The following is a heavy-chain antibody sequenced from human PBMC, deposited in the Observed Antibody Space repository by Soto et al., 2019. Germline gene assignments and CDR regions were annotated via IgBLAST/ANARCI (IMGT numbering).Heavy chain of an antibody. CDR2: ISGGGGSTI. CDR1: GFTFSDYY. Sequence: GGSLRLSCAASGFTFSDYYMNWIRQAPGKGLEWISYISGGGGSTIYYTDSVRGRFTISRDNAKKSLYLDMNSLRAEDTAVYFCARGRGYYDSSGYDFWGQGTPVTVSS. V-gene: IGHV3-11*01. CDR3: ARGRGYYDSSGYDF. J-gene: IGHJ4*02. D-gene: IGHD3-22*01.